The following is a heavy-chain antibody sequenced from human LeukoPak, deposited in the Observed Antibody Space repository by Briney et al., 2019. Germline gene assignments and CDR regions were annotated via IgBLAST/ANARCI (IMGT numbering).Heavy chain of an antibody. V-gene: IGHV1-58*01. CDR2: IVVGSGNT. CDR3: AGRGVIKEGGYFDY. J-gene: IGHJ4*02. D-gene: IGHD3-10*01. Sequence: SVKVSCKASGFTFTSSAVQWVRQARGQRLEWIGWIVVGSGNTSYAQKFQERVTITRDMSTSTAYMELSSLRSEDTAVYYCAGRGVIKEGGYFDYWGQGTLVTVSS. CDR1: GFTFTSSA.